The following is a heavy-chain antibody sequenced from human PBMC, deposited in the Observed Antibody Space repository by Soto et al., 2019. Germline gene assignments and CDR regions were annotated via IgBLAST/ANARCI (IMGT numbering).Heavy chain of an antibody. V-gene: IGHV3-23*01. CDR2: ISGSDGTT. CDR3: AKLDFWNSYYGLDV. J-gene: IGHJ6*02. CDR1: GFTFVTYT. D-gene: IGHD3-3*01. Sequence: PGGSLILSCSASGFTFVTYTMSWVCQAPGKGLEWVSSISGSDGTTYYADSVKGRFSISRDKSKNTLYLQMNSLRAEDTAIYYCAKLDFWNSYYGLDVWGQGTTVTVSS.